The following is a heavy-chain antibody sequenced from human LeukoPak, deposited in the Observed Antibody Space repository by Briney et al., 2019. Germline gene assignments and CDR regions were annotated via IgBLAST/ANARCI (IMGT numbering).Heavy chain of an antibody. Sequence: PSETLSLTCAVYGGSLSGYYWSWIRQPPGKGLEWIGEINHSGSTNYNPSLKSRVTISVDTSKNQFSLKLSSVTAADTAVYYCASIAVAAPRGFDPWGQGTLVTVSS. D-gene: IGHD6-19*01. J-gene: IGHJ5*02. CDR1: GGSLSGYY. CDR3: ASIAVAAPRGFDP. CDR2: INHSGST. V-gene: IGHV4-34*01.